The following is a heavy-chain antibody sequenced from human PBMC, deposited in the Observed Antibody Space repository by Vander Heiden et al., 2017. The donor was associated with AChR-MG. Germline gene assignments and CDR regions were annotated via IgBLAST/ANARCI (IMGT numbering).Heavy chain of an antibody. V-gene: IGHV1-46*01. J-gene: IGHJ4*02. D-gene: IGHD3-22*01. CDR3: ARDDRYYYDSSGPTDY. CDR1: GYTFTSYY. CDR2: INPSGGST. Sequence: QVQLVQSGAEVKKPGASVKVSCKASGYTFTSYYMHWVRQAPGQGLEWMGIINPSGGSTSYAQKFQGRVTMTRDTSTSTVYMELSSLRSEDTAVYYCARDDRYYYDSSGPTDYWGQGTLVTVSS.